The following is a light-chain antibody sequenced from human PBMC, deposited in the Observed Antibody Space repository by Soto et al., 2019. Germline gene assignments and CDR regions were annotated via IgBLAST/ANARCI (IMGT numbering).Light chain of an antibody. V-gene: IGKV3-20*01. CDR2: GAS. J-gene: IGKJ1*01. CDR3: QHYVTSLTT. Sequence: VLTQSRGTLSLSPGERPTLCWMSSQSVTSNYLAWYQQKPGQAPRLLFFGASIRATGIPDRFSGSGSGTDFTLTISRLEPEDFAVYYCQHYVTSLTTFGQGTKVDIK. CDR1: QSVTSNY.